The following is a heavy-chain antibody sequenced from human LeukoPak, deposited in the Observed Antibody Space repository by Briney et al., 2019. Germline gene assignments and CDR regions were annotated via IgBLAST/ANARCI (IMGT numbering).Heavy chain of an antibody. J-gene: IGHJ6*02. CDR3: ARDPGFMGLWYYGMDV. CDR1: GGSISSYH. Sequence: KSSETLSLTCTVSGGSISSYHWSWIRQPPGKGLEWIGYIYYSGSTNYNPSLKSRVTISVDTSKNQFSLKLSSVTAADTAVYYCARDPGFMGLWYYGMDVWGQGTTVTVSS. V-gene: IGHV4-59*01. CDR2: IYYSGST.